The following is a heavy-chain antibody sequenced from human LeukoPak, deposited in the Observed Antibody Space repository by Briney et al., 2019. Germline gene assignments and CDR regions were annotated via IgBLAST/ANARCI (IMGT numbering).Heavy chain of an antibody. Sequence: SETLSLTCTVSGGSISDHYWSWVGQPAGKGLEWIGRIYFSGSTNYNPSLKSRVTMSVDTSKNQHSLKLTSVTDADTAVYYCARHYYGDYYFDYWGQGTLVTVSS. V-gene: IGHV4-4*07. D-gene: IGHD4-17*01. CDR3: ARHYYGDYYFDY. CDR1: GGSISDHY. CDR2: IYFSGST. J-gene: IGHJ4*02.